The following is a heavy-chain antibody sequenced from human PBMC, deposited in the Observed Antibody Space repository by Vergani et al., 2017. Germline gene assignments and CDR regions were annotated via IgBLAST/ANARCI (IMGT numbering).Heavy chain of an antibody. Sequence: QLQLQESGPGLVKPSETLSLSCRVSGDTISRSHYYWGFIRQPPGKGLERIGSISSSGSPYYNPTLKSGLACSVDTSKNLFALGLKSVTATDTGMYYCVRPDGHSAIADGYHGWGQGTMVTVS. CDR2: ISSSGSP. D-gene: IGHD4-11*01. J-gene: IGHJ3*01. V-gene: IGHV4-39*01. CDR3: VRPDGHSAIADGYHG. CDR1: GDTISRSHYY.